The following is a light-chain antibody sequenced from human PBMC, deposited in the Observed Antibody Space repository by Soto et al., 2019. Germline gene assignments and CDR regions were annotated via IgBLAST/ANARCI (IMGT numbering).Light chain of an antibody. CDR3: QHYKNYPWT. CDR1: QDVGRY. J-gene: IGKJ1*01. Sequence: AIRMTQSPSSLSASAGDRVAIACRARQDVGRYLAWYKQKPGQAPTLLIYCASTLQSGVPSRFSGGGSGTDFTLTISCLQSEDFATYYCQHYKNYPWTFGQGTMVEIK. V-gene: IGKV1-8*01. CDR2: CAS.